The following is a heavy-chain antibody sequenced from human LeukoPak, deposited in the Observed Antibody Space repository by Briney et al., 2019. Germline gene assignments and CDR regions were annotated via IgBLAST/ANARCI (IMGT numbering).Heavy chain of an antibody. CDR1: GFTFSRFW. V-gene: IGHV3-74*01. CDR3: ARSEYSFDY. J-gene: IGHJ4*02. CDR2: VNIDGSST. Sequence: GGSLRLSCAASGFTFSRFWMHWVRQAPGKGLVWVSRVNIDGSSTSYADSVRGRFTISGDNAKNTLHLQMNSLRAEDTAVYYCARSEYSFDYWGQGTLVTVSS.